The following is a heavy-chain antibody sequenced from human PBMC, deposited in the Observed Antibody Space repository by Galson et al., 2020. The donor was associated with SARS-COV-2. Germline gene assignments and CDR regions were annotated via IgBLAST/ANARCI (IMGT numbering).Heavy chain of an antibody. CDR1: GFSLSPSGMC. CDR2: IALNGDK. Sequence: SGPTLVQPTKILTLTCTFSGFSLSPSGMCVTWIRHPPEKALEWLTRIALNGDKHYNTSLKTRFTTSKDTTKNQVVITMTNMDPEETATYYCARTWSTGTTSRTFDYWGQGTLVTFSS. CDR3: ARTWSTGTTSRTFDY. J-gene: IGHJ4*02. V-gene: IGHV2-70*11. D-gene: IGHD1-1*01.